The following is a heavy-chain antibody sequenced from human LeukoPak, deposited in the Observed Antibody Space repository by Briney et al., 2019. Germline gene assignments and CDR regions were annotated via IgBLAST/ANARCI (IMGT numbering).Heavy chain of an antibody. Sequence: GGSLGLSCAASGFTLSSYAMSWVRQAPGKGLEWVSAISDTGNTYHADSVKGRFTISRDSSKNTLFLQMNRLRPEDAAVYYCAKAPVTTCRGAFCYPFDYWGLGTLVTVSS. V-gene: IGHV3-23*01. CDR2: ISDTGNT. D-gene: IGHD2-15*01. CDR3: AKAPVTTCRGAFCYPFDY. J-gene: IGHJ4*02. CDR1: GFTLSSYA.